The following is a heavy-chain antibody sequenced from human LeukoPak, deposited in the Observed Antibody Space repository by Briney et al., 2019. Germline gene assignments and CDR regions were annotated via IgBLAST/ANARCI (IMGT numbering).Heavy chain of an antibody. CDR1: GCTFSSYA. D-gene: IGHD2-15*01. CDR3: ARDQDISSNKWFDP. CDR2: IIPIFGTA. J-gene: IGHJ5*02. V-gene: IGHV1-69*13. Sequence: EATVKVSCMASGCTFSSYAISWVRQAPGQGLEWMGWIIPIFGTANYAQKFQGRVTITADESTSTAYMELSSLRSEDTAVYYCARDQDISSNKWFDPWGQGTLVTVSS.